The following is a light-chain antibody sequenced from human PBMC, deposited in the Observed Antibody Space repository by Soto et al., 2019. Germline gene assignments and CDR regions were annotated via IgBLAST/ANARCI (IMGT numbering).Light chain of an antibody. CDR2: GNS. J-gene: IGLJ2*01. CDR3: QSYDSSLSGLV. Sequence: QSALTQAPSVSGAPGQRVTISCTGSSSNIGAGYDVHWYQQLPGTAPKLLIYGNSNRPSGVPDRFSGSKSGTSASLAITGLQAEDEADYYCQSYDSSLSGLVFGGGTKLTVL. V-gene: IGLV1-40*01. CDR1: SSNIGAGYD.